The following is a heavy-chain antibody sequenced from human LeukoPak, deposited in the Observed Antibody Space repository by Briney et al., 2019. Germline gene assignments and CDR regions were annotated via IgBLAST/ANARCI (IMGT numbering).Heavy chain of an antibody. CDR2: IYYSGSA. Sequence: PSETLSLTCTVSGGSISSGDYYWSWIRQPPGKGLEWLGYIYYSGSAYYNPSLKSRVTISVDTSKNQFSLKLSSVTAADTAVYYCARRGDYYDSSGAPTGFFFDYWGQGTLVTVSS. CDR3: ARRGDYYDSSGAPTGFFFDY. V-gene: IGHV4-30-4*01. CDR1: GGSISSGDYY. J-gene: IGHJ4*02. D-gene: IGHD3-22*01.